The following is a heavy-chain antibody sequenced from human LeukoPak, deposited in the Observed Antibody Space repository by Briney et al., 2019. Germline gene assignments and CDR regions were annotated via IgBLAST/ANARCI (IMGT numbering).Heavy chain of an antibody. J-gene: IGHJ4*02. D-gene: IGHD6-6*01. CDR1: GFTFSGYE. CDR2: ISSSGTTI. V-gene: IGHV3-48*03. Sequence: PGGSLRLSCAASGFTFSGYEMNWVRQAPGKGREWVSYISSSGTTIYYADSVKGRFTISRDNAKNSLYLQMNSLRAEDTAVYYCARDLRASIAARPAYWGQGTLVTVSS. CDR3: ARDLRASIAARPAY.